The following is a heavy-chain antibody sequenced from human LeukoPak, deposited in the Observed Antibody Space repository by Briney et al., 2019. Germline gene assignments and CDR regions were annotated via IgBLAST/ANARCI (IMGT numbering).Heavy chain of an antibody. Sequence: SETLSLTCTVSGYSISSGYYWVWIRQTPGKGLEWIGSIYRSGSTNYNPSPKSRVTISVDTSKNQFSLKVNSVTAADTALYYCTRGDCSSTICYSPMDVWGKGTTVTVSS. D-gene: IGHD2-2*01. CDR1: GYSISSGYY. CDR2: IYRSGST. V-gene: IGHV4-38-2*02. J-gene: IGHJ6*03. CDR3: TRGDCSSTICYSPMDV.